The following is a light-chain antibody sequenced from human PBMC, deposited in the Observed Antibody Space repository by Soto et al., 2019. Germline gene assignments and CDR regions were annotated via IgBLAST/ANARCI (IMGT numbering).Light chain of an antibody. CDR3: QQRSLYPIT. J-gene: IGKJ5*01. CDR2: TAS. Sequence: DIQLTQSPSFLSASVGDKVTITCRASQGINSNLAWYQQKPGKAPKFLISTASTLQSGVPARFSGSGSGTEFTLTITSLQPEDFATYYCQQRSLYPITFGQGTRLEIK. CDR1: QGINSN. V-gene: IGKV1-9*01.